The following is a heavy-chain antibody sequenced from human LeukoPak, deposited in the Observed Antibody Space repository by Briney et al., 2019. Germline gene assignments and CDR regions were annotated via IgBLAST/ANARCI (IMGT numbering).Heavy chain of an antibody. J-gene: IGHJ5*02. Sequence: SETLSLTCTVSGGSISSGDYYWSWIRQPPGKGLEWVGYNYYSGSTYYNPSLKSRVTISVDTSKNQFSLKLSSVTAADTAVYYCARGDIVVVPAANGFDPWGQGTLVTVSS. CDR3: ARGDIVVVPAANGFDP. D-gene: IGHD2-2*01. V-gene: IGHV4-30-4*08. CDR2: NYYSGST. CDR1: GGSISSGDYY.